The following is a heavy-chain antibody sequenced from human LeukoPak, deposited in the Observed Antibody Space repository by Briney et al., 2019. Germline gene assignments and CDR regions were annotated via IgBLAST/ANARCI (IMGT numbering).Heavy chain of an antibody. CDR2: ISSSYRTI. V-gene: IGHV3-48*03. J-gene: IGHJ6*02. CDR1: GFTFRNYD. Sequence: GGSLRLSCAASGFTFRNYDMHWVRQATGKGLEWVSYISSSYRTIYYADSVKGRFTVSRDNTKNSIYLQMNGLRVEDTAVYYCARDDSMATVSGMDVWGQGTTVTVSS. D-gene: IGHD2-21*02. CDR3: ARDDSMATVSGMDV.